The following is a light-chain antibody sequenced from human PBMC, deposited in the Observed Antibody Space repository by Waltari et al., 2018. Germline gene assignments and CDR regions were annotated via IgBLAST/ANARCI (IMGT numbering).Light chain of an antibody. V-gene: IGLV1-36*01. J-gene: IGLJ3*02. CDR3: AAWDDSLDACV. CDR1: SSNIGNNA. Sequence: QSVLTQPPSVSEAPRQRVTISCSGSSSNIGNNAVSWYQQPPGKAPKVLIFYDDQLPSGVSVRFSASASCPSASLASCGLPSADEAYYYCAAWDDSLDACVFGGGTKLTVL. CDR2: YDD.